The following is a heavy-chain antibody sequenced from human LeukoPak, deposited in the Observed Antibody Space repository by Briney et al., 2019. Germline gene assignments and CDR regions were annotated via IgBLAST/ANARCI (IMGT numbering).Heavy chain of an antibody. D-gene: IGHD1-26*01. V-gene: IGHV3-74*01. CDR1: GFTFTNYW. Sequence: QPGGSLRLSCAASGFTFTNYWIHWVRHAPGEGLVWVSRINSDGSVTRYADSVKGRFTISRDNAKNTVFLQMNSLKTEDTAVYYCARDRGALDSWGQGTLVTVSS. CDR3: ARDRGALDS. J-gene: IGHJ4*02. CDR2: INSDGSVT.